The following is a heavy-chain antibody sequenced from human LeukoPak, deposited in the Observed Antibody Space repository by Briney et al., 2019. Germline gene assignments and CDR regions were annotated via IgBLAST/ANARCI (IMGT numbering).Heavy chain of an antibody. J-gene: IGHJ4*02. CDR1: GFTFGSYA. D-gene: IGHD2-2*01. CDR3: ATHQKYQLLLDY. CDR2: ISGSGNA. V-gene: IGHV3-23*01. Sequence: GGSLRLSCAASGFTFGSYAMSWVRQAPGRGLEWVSSISGSGNAYCADSVKGRFSISRDKSKNTLYLQMNSLRAEDTAVYYCATHQKYQLLLDYWGQGTLVTVSS.